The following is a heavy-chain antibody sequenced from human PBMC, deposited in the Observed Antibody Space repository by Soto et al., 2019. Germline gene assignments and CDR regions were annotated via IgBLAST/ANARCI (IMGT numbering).Heavy chain of an antibody. D-gene: IGHD4-17*01. CDR1: GFTFDDYA. J-gene: IGHJ4*02. CDR2: ISWHSGSI. CDR3: AKAQFQNYGDYYFDY. V-gene: IGHV3-9*01. Sequence: EVQLVESGGGLVQPGRSLRLSCAASGFTFDDYAMHWVRQAPGKGLEWVSGISWHSGSIGYADSVKGRFTISRDNAKNSLYLQMNSLRADDTALYYCAKAQFQNYGDYYFDYWGQGTLVTVSS.